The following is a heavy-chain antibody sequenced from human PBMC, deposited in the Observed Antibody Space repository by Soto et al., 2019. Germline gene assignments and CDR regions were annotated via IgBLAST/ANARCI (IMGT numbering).Heavy chain of an antibody. Sequence: SVKVSCKASGGTFSSYAISWVRQAPGQGLEWMGGIIPIFGTANYAQKFQGRVTITADESTSTAYMELSSLRSEDTAVYYCASHLPYYDFWSGYYTGNYSYYYYGMDVWGQGTTVTVS. J-gene: IGHJ6*02. CDR2: IIPIFGTA. CDR3: ASHLPYYDFWSGYYTGNYSYYYYGMDV. D-gene: IGHD3-3*01. V-gene: IGHV1-69*13. CDR1: GGTFSSYA.